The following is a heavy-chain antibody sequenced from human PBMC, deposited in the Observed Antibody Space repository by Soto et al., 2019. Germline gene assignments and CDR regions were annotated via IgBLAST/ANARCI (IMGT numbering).Heavy chain of an antibody. D-gene: IGHD2-15*01. Sequence: ASVKVSCKASGYTFPSYDINWVRQATGQGLEWMGWMNPNSGNTGYAQKFQGRVTMTRNTSISTAYMELSSLRSEDTAVYYCARICSGGSCYPRAVDAFDIWGQGTMVTVSS. V-gene: IGHV1-8*01. CDR3: ARICSGGSCYPRAVDAFDI. J-gene: IGHJ3*02. CDR1: GYTFPSYD. CDR2: MNPNSGNT.